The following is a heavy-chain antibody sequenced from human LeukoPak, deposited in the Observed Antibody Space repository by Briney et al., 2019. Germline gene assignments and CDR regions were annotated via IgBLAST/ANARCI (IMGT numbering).Heavy chain of an antibody. CDR1: GFTFSSYS. J-gene: IGHJ4*02. CDR3: ARGVPYDSWSGPHYSDY. CDR2: ISSSSSYI. Sequence: GGSLRLSCAASGFTFSSYSMNWVRQAPGKGLEWVSSISSSSSYIYYADSVKGRFTISRDNAKNSLYLQMNSLRAEDTAVYYCARGVPYDSWSGPHYSDYWGQGTLVTVSS. D-gene: IGHD3-3*01. V-gene: IGHV3-21*01.